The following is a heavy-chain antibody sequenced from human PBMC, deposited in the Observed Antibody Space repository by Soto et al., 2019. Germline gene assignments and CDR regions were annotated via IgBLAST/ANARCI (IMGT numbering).Heavy chain of an antibody. CDR2: IDPSDSYT. Sequence: GESLKISCKASGYNFTAFWIHWVRQMPGKGLEWLGKIDPSDSYTNYSPSFEGHVTISADNSIATAYLQWSSLRASDTALYFCARVHKNWFDSWAQGTMVTVSS. J-gene: IGHJ5*01. CDR1: GYNFTAFW. CDR3: ARVHKNWFDS. V-gene: IGHV5-10-1*01.